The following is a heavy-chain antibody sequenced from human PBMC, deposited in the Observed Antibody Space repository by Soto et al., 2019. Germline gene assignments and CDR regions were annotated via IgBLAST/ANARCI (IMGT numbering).Heavy chain of an antibody. CDR2: IYYSGST. CDR3: ARADSYGSAFDY. D-gene: IGHD5-18*01. CDR1: GGSVSSGSYY. V-gene: IGHV4-61*01. Sequence: ETLSLTCTVSGGSVSSGSYYWSWIRQPPGKGLEWIGYIYYSGSTNYNPSLKSRVTISVDTSKNQFSLKLSSVTAADTAVYYCARADSYGSAFDYWGQGTLVTVSS. J-gene: IGHJ4*02.